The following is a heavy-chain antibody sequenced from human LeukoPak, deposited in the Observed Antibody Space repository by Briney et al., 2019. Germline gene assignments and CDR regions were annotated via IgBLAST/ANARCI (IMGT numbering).Heavy chain of an antibody. Sequence: PGGSLRLSCAASGLTVSSNYMSWIRQAPGKGLEWVSTMSGDATSTYYADSVKGRFTISRDNSKNTLYLQMNSLRAEDTAVYYCAKRTSGSSWYSSDYWGQGTLVTVSS. J-gene: IGHJ4*02. V-gene: IGHV3-23*01. CDR1: GLTVSSNY. CDR2: MSGDATST. CDR3: AKRTSGSSWYSSDY. D-gene: IGHD6-13*01.